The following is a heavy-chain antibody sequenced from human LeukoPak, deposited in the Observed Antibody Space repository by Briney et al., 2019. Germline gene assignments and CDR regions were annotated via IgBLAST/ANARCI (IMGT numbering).Heavy chain of an antibody. D-gene: IGHD3-22*01. CDR2: IIPIFGTA. CDR3: ARYHYYDSSGYQDVGAFDI. CDR1: GGTFSSYA. V-gene: IGHV1-69*05. J-gene: IGHJ3*02. Sequence: SVKVSCKASGGTFSSYAISRVRQAPGQGLEWMGGIIPIFGTANYAQKFQGRVTITTDESTSTAYMELSSLRSEDTAVYYCARYHYYDSSGYQDVGAFDIWGQGTMVTVSS.